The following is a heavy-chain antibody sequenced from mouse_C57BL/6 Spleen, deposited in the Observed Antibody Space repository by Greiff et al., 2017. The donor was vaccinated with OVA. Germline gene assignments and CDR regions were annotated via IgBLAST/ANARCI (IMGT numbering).Heavy chain of an antibody. CDR1: GFTFSSYA. Sequence: EVMLVESGGGLVKPGGSLKLSCAASGFTFSSYAMSWVRQTPEKRLEWVATISDGGSYTYYPDNVKGRFTISRDNAKNNLYLQMSHLKSEDTAMYYCARDTADWYFDVWGTGTTVTVSS. CDR2: ISDGGSYT. CDR3: ARDTADWYFDV. D-gene: IGHD1-2*01. J-gene: IGHJ1*03. V-gene: IGHV5-4*01.